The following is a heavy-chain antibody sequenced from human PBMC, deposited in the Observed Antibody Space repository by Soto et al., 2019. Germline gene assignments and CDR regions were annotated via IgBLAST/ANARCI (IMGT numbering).Heavy chain of an antibody. CDR1: GGSISSGGYS. Sequence: PSETLSLTCAVSGGSISSGGYSWSWIRQPPGKGLEWIGYIYHSGSTYYNPSLKSRVTISVDRSKNQFSLKLSSVTAADTAVYYCARGGIAAAGRRNNWFDPWGQGTLVTVS. CDR3: ARGGIAAAGRRNNWFDP. J-gene: IGHJ5*02. CDR2: IYHSGST. D-gene: IGHD6-13*01. V-gene: IGHV4-30-2*01.